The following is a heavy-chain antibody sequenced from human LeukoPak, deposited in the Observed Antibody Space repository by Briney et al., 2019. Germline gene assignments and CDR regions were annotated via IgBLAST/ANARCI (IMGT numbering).Heavy chain of an antibody. J-gene: IGHJ6*02. Sequence: GESLKISCKGSEYSFTNYWIAWVRQMPGKGLEWMGIIYPGDSDTRYRPSLQGQVTISSDKSISTAYLQWRSLKASDTAMYYCARLRDGNYYYGMDVWGQGTTVTVSS. CDR3: ARLRDGNYYYGMDV. CDR2: IYPGDSDT. V-gene: IGHV5-51*01. D-gene: IGHD5-24*01. CDR1: EYSFTNYW.